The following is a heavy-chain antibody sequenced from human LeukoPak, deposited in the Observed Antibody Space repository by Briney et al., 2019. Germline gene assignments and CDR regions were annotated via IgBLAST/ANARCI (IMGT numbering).Heavy chain of an antibody. D-gene: IGHD2-2*01. CDR2: IRYDGSNK. J-gene: IGHJ4*02. CDR1: GFTFSSYG. CDR3: AKDIGRYCSSTSCKYYFDY. Sequence: GGSLRLPCAASGFTFSSYGMHWVRQAPGKGLEWVAFIRYDGSNKYYADSVKGRFTISRDNSKNTLYLQMNSLRAEDTAVYYCAKDIGRYCSSTSCKYYFDYWGQGTLVTVSS. V-gene: IGHV3-30*02.